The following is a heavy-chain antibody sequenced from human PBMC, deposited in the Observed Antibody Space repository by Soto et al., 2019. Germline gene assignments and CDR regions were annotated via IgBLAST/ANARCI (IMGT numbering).Heavy chain of an antibody. J-gene: IGHJ6*02. V-gene: IGHV3-30-3*01. D-gene: IGHD1-20*01. CDR1: GFTFSSYA. CDR3: ARCSVSGYYYYGMDV. Sequence: GGSMRLSCAASGFTFSSYAMHWVRQAPGKGLEWVAVISYDGSNKYYADSVKGRFTISRDSSKNTLYLQMNSLRAEDTAVYYCARCSVSGYYYYGMDVWGQGTTVTVSS. CDR2: ISYDGSNK.